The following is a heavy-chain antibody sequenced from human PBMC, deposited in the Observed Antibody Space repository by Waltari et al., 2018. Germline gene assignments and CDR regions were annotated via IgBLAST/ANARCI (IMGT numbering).Heavy chain of an antibody. CDR3: ARGRGDGWNVNTFDV. J-gene: IGHJ3*01. Sequence: QVQLVQSGAVMKKPGSSVKVSCKASGGTFSTYSVSWGRQAPGQGLEWLVRIVPDIGNTNFIQKVGGRFTITVDKSTTTAYMQLNRLRFEDTAMYFCARGRGDGWNVNTFDVWGQGTMVTVSA. D-gene: IGHD1-1*01. CDR2: IVPDIGNT. CDR1: GGTFSTYS. V-gene: IGHV1-69*04.